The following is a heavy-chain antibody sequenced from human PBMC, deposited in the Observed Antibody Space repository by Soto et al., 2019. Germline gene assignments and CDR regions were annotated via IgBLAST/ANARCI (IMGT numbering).Heavy chain of an antibody. CDR2: IDPSDSYT. J-gene: IGHJ4*02. Sequence: ESLKISCKGSGYSFTNYWITWVRQMPGKGLEWMGGIDPSDSYTKYSPSFQGHVTISADKSISTAYLQWSTLKASDTAMYYCARSINQGSFDYWGQGSLVTVST. V-gene: IGHV5-10-1*01. CDR1: GYSFTNYW. D-gene: IGHD3-10*01. CDR3: ARSINQGSFDY.